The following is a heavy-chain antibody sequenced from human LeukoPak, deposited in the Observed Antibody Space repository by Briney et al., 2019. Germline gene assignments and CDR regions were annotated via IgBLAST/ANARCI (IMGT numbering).Heavy chain of an antibody. CDR1: GYTFTGYY. CDR2: INPSGGST. J-gene: IGHJ4*02. V-gene: IGHV1-46*01. Sequence: ASVKVSCKASGYTFTGYYMHWVRQAPGQGLEWMGIINPSGGSTSYAQKFQGRVTMTRDMSTSTVYMELSSLRSEDMAVYYCARGLRGYGDPAYYFDYWGQGTLVTVSS. D-gene: IGHD4-17*01. CDR3: ARGLRGYGDPAYYFDY.